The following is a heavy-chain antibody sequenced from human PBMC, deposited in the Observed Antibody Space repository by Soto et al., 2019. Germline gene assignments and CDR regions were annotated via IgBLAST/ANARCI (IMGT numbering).Heavy chain of an antibody. CDR3: GRDPNGDYVGAVDF. V-gene: IGHV3-23*01. D-gene: IGHD4-17*01. J-gene: IGHJ3*01. CDR1: GFTLSNYA. CDR2: SISSGGGS. Sequence: EVQVLESGGDLVQPGGSLRLSCEVSGFTLSNYAMTWVRQVPGKGLEWVASISSGGGSSHADSVKGRFTISRDNSKNTVYLQMNSLRDEDTAVYYCGRDPNGDYVGAVDFWGQGTMVAVSS.